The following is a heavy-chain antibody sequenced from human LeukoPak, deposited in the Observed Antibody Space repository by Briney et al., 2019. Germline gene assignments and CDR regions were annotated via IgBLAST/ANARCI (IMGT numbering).Heavy chain of an antibody. J-gene: IGHJ6*04. Sequence: GGSLRLSCVSSGSTFSNYWTKWVRQAPGKGLEWGASINEDGSRKFSVGSVKNRITISRDNTRNSLDLQINSLTVEDTAIYCCARDDGDVWGTGTTVTVSS. CDR2: INEDGSRK. CDR1: GSTFSNYW. V-gene: IGHV3-7*01. CDR3: ARDDGDV.